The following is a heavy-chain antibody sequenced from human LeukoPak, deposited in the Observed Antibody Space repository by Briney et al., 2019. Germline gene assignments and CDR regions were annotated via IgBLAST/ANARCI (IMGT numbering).Heavy chain of an antibody. J-gene: IGHJ4*02. CDR2: ISSSGSTT. CDR1: GFTFSSYE. V-gene: IGHV3-48*03. Sequence: GGSLRLSCAASGFTFSSYEMNWVRQAPGKGLEWVSYISSSGSTTYYADSVKGRFTISRDNSKNTLYLQMNSLRAEDTAVYYCATHSGPLTVGDYWGQGTLVTVSS. CDR3: ATHSGPLTVGDY. D-gene: IGHD1-26*01.